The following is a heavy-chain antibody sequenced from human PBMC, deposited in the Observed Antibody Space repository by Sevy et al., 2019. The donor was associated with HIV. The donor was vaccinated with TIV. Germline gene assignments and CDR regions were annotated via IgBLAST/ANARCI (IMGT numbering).Heavy chain of an antibody. V-gene: IGHV4-34*08. CDR1: GGTFSGYY. J-gene: IGHJ4*02. CDR3: ATRRGHLSFDY. CDR2: IYHSGST. Sequence: SETLSLTCVVYGGTFSGYYWSWISQPPGKGLEWIGEIYHSGSTNYNPSLKSRVTISADTSKNQFSLKLSSVTAADTAVYYCATRRGHLSFDYWGQGTLVTVSS.